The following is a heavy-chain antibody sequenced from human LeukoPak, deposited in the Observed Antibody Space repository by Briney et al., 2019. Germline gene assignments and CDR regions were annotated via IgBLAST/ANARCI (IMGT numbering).Heavy chain of an antibody. J-gene: IGHJ4*02. D-gene: IGHD1-26*01. CDR2: INHSGST. CDR1: GGSFSGYY. CDR3: AREGSYLGHFDY. V-gene: IGHV4-34*01. Sequence: PSETLSLTCAVYGGSFSGYYWSWIRQPPGKGLEWVGEINHSGSTNYNPSLKSRVTMSVDTSKSQFSLKLSSVTAADTAVYYCAREGSYLGHFDYWGQGTLVTVSS.